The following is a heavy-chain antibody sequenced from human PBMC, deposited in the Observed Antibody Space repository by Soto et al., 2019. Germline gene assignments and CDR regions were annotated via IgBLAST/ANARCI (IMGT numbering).Heavy chain of an antibody. J-gene: IGHJ5*02. CDR3: ARERVFGELSYDL. CDR2: IKPEDGTT. Sequence: QVQLVQSGAEVKKPGASVKVSCEASGFIFTRFYMHWVRQAPGQGPVWLGIIKPEDGTTYYAQSFQGRLIITSDTSTRTVYVEMSGLTSEDTAVYYCARERVFGELSYDLWGQGTLVTVSS. V-gene: IGHV1-46*01. CDR1: GFIFTRFY. D-gene: IGHD2-8*01.